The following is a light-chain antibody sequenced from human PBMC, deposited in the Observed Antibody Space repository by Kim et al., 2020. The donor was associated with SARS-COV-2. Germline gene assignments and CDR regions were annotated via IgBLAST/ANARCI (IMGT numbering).Light chain of an antibody. CDR1: QSLLHSNGYNY. Sequence: DIVMTQSPLSLSVTPGEPASISCRSSQSLLHSNGYNYLDWYVQKPGQSPQVLIYLASNRASGVPDRFSGSGSGTDFTLKISRVEAEDVGVYYCMQARQTPITFGQGTRLEIK. V-gene: IGKV2-28*01. CDR2: LAS. CDR3: MQARQTPIT. J-gene: IGKJ5*01.